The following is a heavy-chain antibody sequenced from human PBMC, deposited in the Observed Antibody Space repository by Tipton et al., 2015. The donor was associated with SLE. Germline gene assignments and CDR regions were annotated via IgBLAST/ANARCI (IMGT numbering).Heavy chain of an antibody. V-gene: IGHV4-59*01. J-gene: IGHJ3*02. CDR3: ARGGNWNSDPDSFDI. Sequence: TLSLTCTVSGGSISGYYWSWIRQPPGKGLEWLGHIHYTGSTIYNPALKSRVTISLDTSRNHSSLKLNSVTAADTAVFYCARGGNWNSDPDSFDIWGQGTMVTVSS. D-gene: IGHD1-7*01. CDR2: IHYTGST. CDR1: GGSISGYY.